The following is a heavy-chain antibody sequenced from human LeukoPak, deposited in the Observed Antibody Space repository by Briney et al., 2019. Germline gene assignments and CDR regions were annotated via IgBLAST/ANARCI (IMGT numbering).Heavy chain of an antibody. V-gene: IGHV3-48*01. Sequence: PGGSLRLSCAASGFRFSDYSMIWVRQAPGKGLEWISYIGIDSGNTHYADSVKGRFTISGDKAKNSLYLQMHSLRVEDTAVYYCARDYKYAFDNWGQGTLVTVSS. J-gene: IGHJ4*02. D-gene: IGHD5-24*01. CDR1: GFRFSDYS. CDR2: IGIDSGNT. CDR3: ARDYKYAFDN.